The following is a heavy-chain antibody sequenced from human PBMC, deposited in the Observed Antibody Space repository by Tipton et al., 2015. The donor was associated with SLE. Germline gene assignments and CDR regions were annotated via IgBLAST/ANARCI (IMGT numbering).Heavy chain of an antibody. V-gene: IGHV3-21*01. CDR1: GFTFSSYW. CDR3: AREGDGYIYYYYGMDV. Sequence: QLVQSGGGLVKPGRSLRLSCAASGFTFSSYWMYWLRQAPGKGLEWVSSINSSSSYIYYADSVKGRFTISRDNAKNSLYLQMNSLRAEDTAVYYCAREGDGYIYYYYGMDVWGQGTTVTVSS. D-gene: IGHD5-24*01. CDR2: INSSSSYI. J-gene: IGHJ6*02.